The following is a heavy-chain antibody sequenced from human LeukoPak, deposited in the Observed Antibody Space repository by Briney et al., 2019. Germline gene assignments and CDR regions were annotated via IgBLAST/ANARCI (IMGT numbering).Heavy chain of an antibody. CDR3: ARVSRGSGWSYYFDY. J-gene: IGHJ4*02. D-gene: IGHD6-19*01. CDR2: ISYDENNK. V-gene: IGHV3-30-3*01. CDR1: GFTFSSYA. Sequence: GGSLRLSCAASGFTFSSYAIHWVRQAPGKGLEWVAVISYDENNKYYADSVKGRFTIYRDNSKNTLYLQMNSLRAEDTAVYYCARVSRGSGWSYYFDYWGQGTLVTVSS.